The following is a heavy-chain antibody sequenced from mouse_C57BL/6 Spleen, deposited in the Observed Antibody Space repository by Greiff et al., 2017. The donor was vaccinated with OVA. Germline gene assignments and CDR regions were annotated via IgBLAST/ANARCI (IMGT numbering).Heavy chain of an antibody. V-gene: IGHV5-17*01. J-gene: IGHJ3*01. Sequence: EVQGVESGGGLVKPGGSLKLSCAASGYTFSGYGMHWVRQAPEKGLEWVAYISRSSSTTYYADTVKGRFTLSRDNATNTLFMQVTSLRCEDTAMYYCVQRAYWGQGTLVTVSA. CDR1: GYTFSGYG. CDR3: VQRAY. CDR2: ISRSSSTT.